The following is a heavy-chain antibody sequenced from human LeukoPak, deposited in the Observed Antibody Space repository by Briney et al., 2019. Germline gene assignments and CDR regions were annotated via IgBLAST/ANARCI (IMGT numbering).Heavy chain of an antibody. CDR2: ISASGGST. Sequence: AGGSLRLSCAASGFTFSSYAMSWVRQAPGKGLEWVSAISASGGSTYYAGSVKGRFTISRDNSKNTLYVQMNSLRAEDTAVYYCAKAGGVGSSCFDYWGQGTLVTVSS. D-gene: IGHD1-26*01. J-gene: IGHJ4*02. CDR1: GFTFSSYA. V-gene: IGHV3-23*01. CDR3: AKAGGVGSSCFDY.